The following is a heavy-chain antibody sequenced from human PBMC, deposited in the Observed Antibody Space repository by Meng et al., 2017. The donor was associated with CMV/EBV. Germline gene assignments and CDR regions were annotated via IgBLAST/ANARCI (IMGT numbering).Heavy chain of an antibody. J-gene: IGHJ4*02. CDR2: IYYSGST. CDR3: ARVGGLRLGELSAPVDY. Sequence: SISRSSYYWGWIRQPPGMGLEWIGSIYYSGSTYYNPSLKSRVTISVDTSKNQFSLKLSSVTAADTAVYYCARVGGLRLGELSAPVDYWGQGTLVTVSS. V-gene: IGHV4-39*07. CDR1: SISRSSYY. D-gene: IGHD3-16*02.